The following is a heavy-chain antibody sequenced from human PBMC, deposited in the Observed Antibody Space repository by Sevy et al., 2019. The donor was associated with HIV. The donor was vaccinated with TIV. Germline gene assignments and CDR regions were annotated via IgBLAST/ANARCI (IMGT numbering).Heavy chain of an antibody. J-gene: IGHJ4*02. D-gene: IGHD3-16*01. Sequence: GGSLRLSCAASGFTFNIFPLHWVRQAPGKGLEWVTIMSFDGKDKYYAHSVRGRFTISRDNSKNTLYLQMNNLRPGDTAIYYCARERKGGGLDYWGQGTLVTVSS. CDR1: GFTFNIFP. V-gene: IGHV3-30*04. CDR3: ARERKGGGLDY. CDR2: MSFDGKDK.